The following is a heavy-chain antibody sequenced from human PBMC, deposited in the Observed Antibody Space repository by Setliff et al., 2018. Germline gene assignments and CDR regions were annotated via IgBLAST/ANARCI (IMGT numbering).Heavy chain of an antibody. J-gene: IGHJ4*02. Sequence: ASVKVSCKASGYNFNGYYLHWVRQAPGQGLEWLGWISPHTGNTNYAQNFQGRVTMTRDTSINTAYMELNSLRSDDTAFYYCARRASSVTVTGYYFDSWGQGTLVTVPQ. CDR2: ISPHTGNT. CDR1: GYNFNGYY. CDR3: ARRASSVTVTGYYFDS. V-gene: IGHV1-2*02. D-gene: IGHD6-19*01.